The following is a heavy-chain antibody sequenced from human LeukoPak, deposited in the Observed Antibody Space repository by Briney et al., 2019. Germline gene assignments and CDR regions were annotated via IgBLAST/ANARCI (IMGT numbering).Heavy chain of an antibody. V-gene: IGHV3-21*01. CDR2: ISSSSSYI. CDR1: GFTFSSYS. CDR3: ARDPSFEALALDY. J-gene: IGHJ4*02. D-gene: IGHD3-10*01. Sequence: PGGSLRLSCAASGFTFSSYSMNWVRQAPGKGLEWVSSISSSSSYIYYADSVKGRFTISRDNAKNSLYLQMNSLRAEDTAAYYCARDPSFEALALDYWGQGTLVTVSS.